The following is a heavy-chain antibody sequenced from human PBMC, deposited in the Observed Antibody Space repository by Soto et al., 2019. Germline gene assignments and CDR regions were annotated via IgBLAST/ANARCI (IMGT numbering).Heavy chain of an antibody. CDR2: INHSGST. CDR1: GGSFSGYY. Sequence: PSETLSLTCAVYGGSFSGYYWSWIRQPPGKGLEWIGEINHSGSTNYNPSLKSRVTISVDTSKNQFSLKLSSVTAADTAVYYCARRRGSGSYYKGYFDYWGHGTLVTVSS. J-gene: IGHJ4*01. V-gene: IGHV4-34*01. D-gene: IGHD3-10*01. CDR3: ARRRGSGSYYKGYFDY.